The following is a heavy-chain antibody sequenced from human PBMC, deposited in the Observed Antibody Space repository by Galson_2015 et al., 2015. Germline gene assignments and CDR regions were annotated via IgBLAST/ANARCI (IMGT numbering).Heavy chain of an antibody. Sequence: SEPLSLTCAVSGSSIINGHWWSWVRQSPGKGLEWIGEIERKEGTTYNPSLRGRATISVDTSKNHLSLSLTSVTAADTSLYYCARNGDYALDSWGQGTLVTVSS. CDR1: GSSIINGHW. J-gene: IGHJ4*02. D-gene: IGHD4-17*01. V-gene: IGHV4-4*02. CDR2: IERKEGT. CDR3: ARNGDYALDS.